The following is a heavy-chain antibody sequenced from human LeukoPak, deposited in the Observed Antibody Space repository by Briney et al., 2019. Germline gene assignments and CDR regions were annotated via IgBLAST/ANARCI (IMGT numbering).Heavy chain of an antibody. CDR1: GGSFSGYY. V-gene: IGHV4-59*01. Sequence: SETLSLTCAVYGGSFSGYYWSWIRQPPGKGLEWIGYIYYSGSTNYNPSLKSRVTISVDTSKNQFSLKLSSVTAADTAVYYCARGRWLQYAFDIWGQGTMVTVSS. D-gene: IGHD5-24*01. CDR2: IYYSGST. J-gene: IGHJ3*02. CDR3: ARGRWLQYAFDI.